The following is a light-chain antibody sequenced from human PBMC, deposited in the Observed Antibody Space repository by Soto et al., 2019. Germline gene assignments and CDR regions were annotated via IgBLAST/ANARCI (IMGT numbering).Light chain of an antibody. V-gene: IGKV1-8*01. CDR2: AAS. CDR3: LQYFTYPFT. J-gene: IGKJ3*01. CDR1: QGVSNY. Sequence: AIRMTQSPSSFSASTGDRVTITCRASQGVSNYLAWYQQRPGKAPKLLIYAASTLQTGVPSTFSGSGSGTDFTLTLSRLQSDDFATYYCLQYFTYPFTFGPGTKVDI.